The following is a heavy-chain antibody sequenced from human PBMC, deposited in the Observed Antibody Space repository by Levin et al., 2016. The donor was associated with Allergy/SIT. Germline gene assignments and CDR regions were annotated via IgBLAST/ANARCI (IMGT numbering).Heavy chain of an antibody. CDR1: GFTFSDYY. J-gene: IGHJ4*02. Sequence: GESLKISCAASGFTFSDYYMSWIRQAPGKGLEWVSYISSSSSYTNYADSVKGRFTISRDNAKNSLYLQMNSLRAEDTAVYYCARVYSSGWSVSAWGQGTLVTVSS. CDR3: ARVYSSGWSVSA. V-gene: IGHV3-11*05. D-gene: IGHD6-19*01. CDR2: ISSSSSYT.